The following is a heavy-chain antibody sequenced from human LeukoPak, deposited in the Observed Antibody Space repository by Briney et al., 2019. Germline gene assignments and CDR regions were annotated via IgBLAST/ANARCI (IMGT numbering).Heavy chain of an antibody. J-gene: IGHJ5*02. CDR1: GGSFSGYY. CDR3: ARDSASYGPTYYYDSSGYYQFDP. Sequence: SETLSLTCAVCGGSFSGYYWSWIRQPPGKGLEWIGEINHSGSTNYNSSLKSRVTISVDTSKNQFSLKLSSVTAADTAVYYCARDSASYGPTYYYDSSGYYQFDPWGQGTLVTVSS. CDR2: INHSGST. V-gene: IGHV4-34*01. D-gene: IGHD3-22*01.